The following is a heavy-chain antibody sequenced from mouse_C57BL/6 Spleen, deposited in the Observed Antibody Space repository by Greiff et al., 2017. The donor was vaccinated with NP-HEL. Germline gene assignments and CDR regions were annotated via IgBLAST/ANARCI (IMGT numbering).Heavy chain of an antibody. CDR1: GYTFTDYN. D-gene: IGHD3-2*02. CDR3: ARPDSSGDYWYFDV. Sequence: VQLQQSGPELVKPGASVKIPCKASGYTFTDYNMDWVKQSHGKSLEWIGDINPNNGGTIYNQKFKGKATLTVDKSSSTAYMELRSLTSEDTAVYYCARPDSSGDYWYFDVWGTGTTVTVSS. V-gene: IGHV1-18*01. CDR2: INPNNGGT. J-gene: IGHJ1*03.